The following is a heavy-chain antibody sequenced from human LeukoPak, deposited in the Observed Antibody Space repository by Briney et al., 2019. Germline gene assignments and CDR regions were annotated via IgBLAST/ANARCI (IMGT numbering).Heavy chain of an antibody. V-gene: IGHV4-39*07. CDR1: GGSISSSSYY. CDR3: ARELRYYGSGSIYNWFDP. CDR2: IYYGGST. D-gene: IGHD3-10*01. J-gene: IGHJ5*02. Sequence: SETLSLTCTVSGGSISSSSYYWGWIRQPPGKGLEWIGSIYYGGSTYYNPSLKSRVTISVDTSKNQFSLKLSSVTAADTAVYYCARELRYYGSGSIYNWFDPWGQGTLVTVSS.